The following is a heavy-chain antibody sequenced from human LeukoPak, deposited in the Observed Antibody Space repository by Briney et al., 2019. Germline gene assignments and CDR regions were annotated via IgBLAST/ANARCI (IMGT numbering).Heavy chain of an antibody. CDR1: GFTVSDNY. CDR3: ARGTYDYDSSGYYYYFDS. Sequence: GGSLRLXCAASGFTVSDNYMSWVRQAPGKGLEWVSVIYSGGSTYYADSVKGRFTISRDHSKNTLYLQMNSLRAEDTAVYYCARGTYDYDSSGYYYYFDSWGQGTLVTVSS. D-gene: IGHD3-22*01. J-gene: IGHJ4*02. V-gene: IGHV3-53*01. CDR2: IYSGGST.